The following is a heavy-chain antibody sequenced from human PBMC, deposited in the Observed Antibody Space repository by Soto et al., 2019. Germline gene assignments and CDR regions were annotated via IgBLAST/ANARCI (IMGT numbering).Heavy chain of an antibody. CDR2: IYESGDIKYA. J-gene: IGHJ5*02. CDR3: AKGGDFSGGGGGLSWFAP. CDR1: GGSITSSNW. V-gene: IGHV4-4*02. D-gene: IGHD6-19*01. Sequence: QVQLQESGPGLVQPSGTLSLTCAVSGGSITSSNWWSWVRQTPGKGLEWIAKIYESGDIKYANYNPPPESRVTISLEKSNSQCSLTLTSVTAAGTAVYYCAKGGDFSGGGGGLSWFAPWGTGTLVTVSS.